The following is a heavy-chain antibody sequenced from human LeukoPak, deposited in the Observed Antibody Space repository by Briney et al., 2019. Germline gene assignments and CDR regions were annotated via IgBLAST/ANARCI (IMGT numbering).Heavy chain of an antibody. Sequence: PGRSLRLSCAASGFTFDDYAMHWVRQAPGKGLEWVSGISWNSGSIGYADSVKGRFTISRDNAKNSLYLQMNSLRAEDTAVYYCARYRPIVGGTLDAFDIWGQGTMVTVSS. V-gene: IGHV3-9*01. CDR3: ARYRPIVGGTLDAFDI. J-gene: IGHJ3*02. D-gene: IGHD1-26*01. CDR2: ISWNSGSI. CDR1: GFTFDDYA.